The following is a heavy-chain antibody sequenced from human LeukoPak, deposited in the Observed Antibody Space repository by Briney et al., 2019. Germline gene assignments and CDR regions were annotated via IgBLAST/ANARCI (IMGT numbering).Heavy chain of an antibody. D-gene: IGHD1-26*01. V-gene: IGHV3-73*01. Sequence: PGGSLRLSCAVSGFTFSGSAMHWVRQASGKGLEWVGRIRSKANSYATAYAASVKGRFTISRDDSKNTAYLQMNSLKTEDTAVYYCTRPSDGSGTDKKHDYWGQGTLVTVSS. CDR2: IRSKANSYAT. CDR1: GFTFSGSA. J-gene: IGHJ4*02. CDR3: TRPSDGSGTDKKHDY.